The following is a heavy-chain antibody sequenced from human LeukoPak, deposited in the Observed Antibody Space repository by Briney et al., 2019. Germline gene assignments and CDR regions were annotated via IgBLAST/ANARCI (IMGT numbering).Heavy chain of an antibody. V-gene: IGHV4-59*01. CDR1: GGSISSYY. CDR2: IYYSGST. D-gene: IGHD6-13*01. CDR3: ARDVAGPTDYYYYGMDV. J-gene: IGHJ6*02. Sequence: SETLSLTCTVSGGSISSYYWSWIRQPPGKGLEWIGYIYYSGSTNYNPSLKRRVTISVDTSKNQFSLKLSSVTAADTAVYYCARDVAGPTDYYYYGMDVWGQGTTVTVSS.